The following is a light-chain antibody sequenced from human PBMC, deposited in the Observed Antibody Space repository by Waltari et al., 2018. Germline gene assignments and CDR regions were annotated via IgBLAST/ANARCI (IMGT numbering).Light chain of an antibody. CDR1: SSDVGSYNL. Sequence: QSALTQPASVSGSPGQSITISCTGTSSDVGSYNLVSWYQQHPGKAPKLMIYEVSKRPSWFANRFSVSKSGNTASLTISGLQAEDEADYYCCSYAGSSTFPYVFGTGTKVTVL. CDR3: CSYAGSSTFPYV. V-gene: IGLV2-23*02. CDR2: EVS. J-gene: IGLJ1*01.